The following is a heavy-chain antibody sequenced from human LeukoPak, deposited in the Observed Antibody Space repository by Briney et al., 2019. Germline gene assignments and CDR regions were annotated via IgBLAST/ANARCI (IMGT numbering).Heavy chain of an antibody. V-gene: IGHV3-23*01. CDR3: AKAPVRSSWSDY. J-gene: IGHJ4*02. CDR2: ISGSGGST. D-gene: IGHD6-13*01. CDR1: GFTFSSYG. Sequence: GGTLRLSCAASGFTFSSYGMSWVRQAPGKGLEWVSAISGSGGSTYYADSVKGRFTISRDNSKNTLYLQMNSLRAEDTAVYYCAKAPVRSSWSDYWGQGTLVTVSS.